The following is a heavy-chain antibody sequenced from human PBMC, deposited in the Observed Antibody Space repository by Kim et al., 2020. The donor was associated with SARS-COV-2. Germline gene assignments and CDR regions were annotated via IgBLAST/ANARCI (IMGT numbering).Heavy chain of an antibody. CDR1: GGSFSGYY. D-gene: IGHD5-18*01. CDR3: ARGGYSYGHRRLVNFDY. J-gene: IGHJ4*02. Sequence: SETLSLTCAVYGGSFSGYYWSWIRQPPGKGLEWIGEINHSGSTNYNPSLKSRVTISVDTSKNQFSLKLSSVTAADTAVYYCARGGYSYGHRRLVNFDYWGQGTLVTVSS. V-gene: IGHV4-34*01. CDR2: INHSGST.